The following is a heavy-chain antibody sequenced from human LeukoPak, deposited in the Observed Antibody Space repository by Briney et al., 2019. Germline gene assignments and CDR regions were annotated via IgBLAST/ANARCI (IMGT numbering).Heavy chain of an antibody. CDR2: IKQDGSEK. CDR1: GFRFSNRW. V-gene: IGHV3-7*04. D-gene: IGHD3-10*01. CDR3: AGVRDASGSYYPY. J-gene: IGHJ4*02. Sequence: GGSLRHSSVAPGFRFSNRWVGAVRQAPRKRLGGVANIKQDGSEKYYVDSVKGRFTISRDNAKNSLYLQMNSLSAEDTAVYYCAGVRDASGSYYPYWGQGTLVTVSS.